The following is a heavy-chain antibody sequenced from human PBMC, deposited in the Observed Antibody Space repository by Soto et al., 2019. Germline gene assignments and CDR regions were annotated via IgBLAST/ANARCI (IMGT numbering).Heavy chain of an antibody. Sequence: QVQLVQSGAEVKKPGSSVKVSCKASGGTFSSYAISWVRQAPGQGLEWMGGIIPIFGTANYAQKFQGRVTITADKSTSTAYMELSSLRSEYTAVYYCARDLPLYDYVWGSYRYEVEGAGNGMDVWGQGTTVTVSS. CDR2: IIPIFGTA. CDR3: ARDLPLYDYVWGSYRYEVEGAGNGMDV. D-gene: IGHD3-16*02. J-gene: IGHJ6*02. V-gene: IGHV1-69*06. CDR1: GGTFSSYA.